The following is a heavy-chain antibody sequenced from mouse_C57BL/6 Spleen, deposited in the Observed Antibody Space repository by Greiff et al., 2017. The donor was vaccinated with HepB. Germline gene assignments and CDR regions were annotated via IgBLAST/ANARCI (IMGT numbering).Heavy chain of an antibody. Sequence: EVKLMESGPGMVKPSQSLSLTCTVTGYSITSGYDWHWIRHFPGNKLEWMGYISYSGSTNYNPSLKSRISITHDTSKNHFFLKLNSVTTEDTATYYCAHMVTTTGFAYWGQGTLVTVSA. CDR1: GYSITSGYD. J-gene: IGHJ3*01. V-gene: IGHV3-1*01. CDR2: ISYSGST. D-gene: IGHD2-2*01. CDR3: AHMVTTTGFAY.